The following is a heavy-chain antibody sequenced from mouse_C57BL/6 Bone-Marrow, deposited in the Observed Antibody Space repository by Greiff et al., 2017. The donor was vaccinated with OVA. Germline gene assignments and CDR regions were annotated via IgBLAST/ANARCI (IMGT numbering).Heavy chain of an antibody. CDR3: ARRGYYGSSSL. D-gene: IGHD1-1*01. J-gene: IGHJ1*03. Sequence: QVQLQQSGAELARPGASVKLSCKASGYTFTSYGISWVKQRTGQGLEWIGEIYPRSGNTYYNEKFKGKATLTADKSSSTAYMELRSLTSEDSAVYFCARRGYYGSSSLWGTGTTVTGSA. V-gene: IGHV1-81*01. CDR2: IYPRSGNT. CDR1: GYTFTSYG.